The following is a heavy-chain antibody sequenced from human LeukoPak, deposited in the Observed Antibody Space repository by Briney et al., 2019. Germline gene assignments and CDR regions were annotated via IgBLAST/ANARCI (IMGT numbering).Heavy chain of an antibody. Sequence: PGGSLRLSCAASEFTFSSYTMNWVRQAPGKGLEWVSSISSSSSYIYYADSVKGRFTISRDNAKNSLYLQMNSLRAEDTAVYYCASLFRDYFGSGSYYNVDYWGQGTLVTVSS. V-gene: IGHV3-21*01. CDR1: EFTFSSYT. CDR2: ISSSSSYI. D-gene: IGHD3-10*01. CDR3: ASLFRDYFGSGSYYNVDY. J-gene: IGHJ4*02.